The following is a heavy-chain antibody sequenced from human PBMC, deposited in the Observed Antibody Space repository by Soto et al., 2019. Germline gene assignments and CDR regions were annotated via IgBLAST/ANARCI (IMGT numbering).Heavy chain of an antibody. CDR2: INAGNGDT. CDR1: GYTFISYA. CDR3: AREITTVTNYYYYGMDV. J-gene: IGHJ6*02. Sequence: QVQLVRSGAEVKKPGASVKVSCKASGYTFISYALHWVRQAPGQRLEWMGWINAGNGDTKYSQRFQGRVTITRDTSASTAYMELSSLRSEDTAVYYCAREITTVTNYYYYGMDVWGQGTTVTVSS. V-gene: IGHV1-3*01. D-gene: IGHD4-17*01.